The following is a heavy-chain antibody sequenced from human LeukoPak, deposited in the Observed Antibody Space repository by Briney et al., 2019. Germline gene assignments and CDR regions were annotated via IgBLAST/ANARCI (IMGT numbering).Heavy chain of an antibody. D-gene: IGHD2-15*01. CDR3: TRRVSATRWFDP. CDR1: GFTFSNAW. Sequence: PGGSLRLSCAASGFTFSNAWMHWVRQAPGKGLVWVSRINSDGSTTNYADSVKGRFTISRDNAENTLYLQMNSLRVEDTAVYYCTRRVSATRWFDPWGQGTLVTVSS. J-gene: IGHJ5*02. CDR2: INSDGSTT. V-gene: IGHV3-74*01.